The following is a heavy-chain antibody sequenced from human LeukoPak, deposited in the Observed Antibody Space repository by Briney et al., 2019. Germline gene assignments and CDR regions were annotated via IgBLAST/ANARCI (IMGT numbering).Heavy chain of an antibody. D-gene: IGHD2-8*01. CDR2: ISSDGNTE. V-gene: IGHV3-48*03. J-gene: IGHJ4*02. CDR3: ARDSVNGPFVISLDL. Sequence: GGSLRLSCAAAGFSFSSYPMNWVRQTPGKGLEWVSHISSDGNTESYVDAPRGRFTMSRDNDKNSLFLLINSLRVEDTAVYYCARDSVNGPFVISLDLWGQGGLVTVSS. CDR1: GFSFSSYP.